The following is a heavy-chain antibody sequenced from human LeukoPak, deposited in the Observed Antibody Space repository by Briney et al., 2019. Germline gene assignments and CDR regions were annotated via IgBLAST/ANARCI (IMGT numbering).Heavy chain of an antibody. CDR1: GFTFSRSA. Sequence: PGRSLRLSCAASGFTFSRSAVHWVRQAPGKGLEWLAVIPHDGSNTDYTDSVKGRFTISRDNSKNTLYLQMNSLRAEDTAVYYCAKEMKPWMHFDYWGQGTLVTVSS. J-gene: IGHJ4*02. CDR2: IPHDGSNT. D-gene: IGHD5-12*01. V-gene: IGHV3-30*18. CDR3: AKEMKPWMHFDY.